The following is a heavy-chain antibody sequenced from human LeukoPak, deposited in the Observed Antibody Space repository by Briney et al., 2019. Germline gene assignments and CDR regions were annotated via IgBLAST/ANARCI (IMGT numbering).Heavy chain of an antibody. CDR1: SGSFSGYY. V-gene: IGHV4-34*01. D-gene: IGHD3-10*01. CDR3: ARLDYCSGSYKRAQTGAYYYGMDV. Sequence: SETLSLTCAVYSGSFSGYYWSWIRQPPGKGLEWAGEINLSGSTNSNPPLKSRVTISVDTSKNQFSLKLSSVTAAVTAVYYCARLDYCSGSYKRAQTGAYYYGMDVWGQGTTVTVSS. J-gene: IGHJ6*02. CDR2: INLSGST.